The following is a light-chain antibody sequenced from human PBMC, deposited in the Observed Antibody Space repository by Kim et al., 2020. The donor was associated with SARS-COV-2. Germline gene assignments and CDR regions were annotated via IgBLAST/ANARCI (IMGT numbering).Light chain of an antibody. Sequence: SVSSNLAWYQEKPGQAPRLLIYGASTRATGVPARFSGSGSGTEFTLTITSLQSEDFAIYYCQQYNYWRTFGQGTKVEIK. CDR2: GAS. CDR3: QQYNYWRT. V-gene: IGKV3-15*01. CDR1: SVSSN. J-gene: IGKJ1*01.